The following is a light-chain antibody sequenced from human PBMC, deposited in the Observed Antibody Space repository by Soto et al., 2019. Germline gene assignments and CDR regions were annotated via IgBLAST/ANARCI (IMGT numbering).Light chain of an antibody. Sequence: DIHMTQSPSTLSASVGDRVTITCRASQSISIWLAWYQQKPGKAPNLLIYKTSSLETVVPSRFSGSGSGTVFTRTISSLQPDDVVTYYCQHWYDYAWTFGQGTKVEVK. CDR1: QSISIW. V-gene: IGKV1-5*03. CDR2: KTS. J-gene: IGKJ1*01. CDR3: QHWYDYAWT.